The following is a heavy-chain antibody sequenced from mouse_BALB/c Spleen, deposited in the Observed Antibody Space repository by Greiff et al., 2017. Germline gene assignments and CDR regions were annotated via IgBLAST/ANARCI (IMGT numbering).Heavy chain of an antibody. CDR2: IFPGSGNT. J-gene: IGHJ4*01. Sequence: VQVVESGPELVKPGASVKISCKASGYSFTSYYIHWVKQRPGQGLEWIGWIFPGSGNTKYNEKFKGKATLTADTSSSTAYMQLSSLTSEDSAVYCCARGDYYAMDDWGQGTSVTVSS. V-gene: IGHV1-66*01. CDR1: GYSFTSYY. CDR3: ARGDYYAMDD.